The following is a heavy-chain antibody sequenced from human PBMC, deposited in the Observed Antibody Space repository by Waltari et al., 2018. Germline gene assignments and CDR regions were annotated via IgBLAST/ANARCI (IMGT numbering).Heavy chain of an antibody. Sequence: QVQLQESGPGLVKPSETLSLTCTVPGGSISSYYWSWIRQPPGKGLGWIGYIYYSGGTNYNPFPKSRVTISVDTSKNQFSLKLSAVAAADTAVYYCAGWFGELVNAFDIWGQGTMVTVSS. V-gene: IGHV4-59*01. CDR2: IYYSGGT. D-gene: IGHD3-10*01. CDR3: AGWFGELVNAFDI. CDR1: GGSISSYY. J-gene: IGHJ3*02.